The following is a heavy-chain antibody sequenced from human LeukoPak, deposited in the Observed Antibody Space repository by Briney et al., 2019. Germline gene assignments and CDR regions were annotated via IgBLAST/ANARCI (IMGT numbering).Heavy chain of an antibody. J-gene: IGHJ3*02. Sequence: ASVKVSCKASGYTFTGYYMHWVRQAPGQGLEWMGIINPSGGTTIYAQKFQGRVTMTRDTSTSTVYMELSSLRSEDTAVYYCARQRGGQYEDAFDIWGQGTVVTVSS. CDR2: INPSGGTT. D-gene: IGHD2-8*01. CDR1: GYTFTGYY. CDR3: ARQRGGQYEDAFDI. V-gene: IGHV1-46*01.